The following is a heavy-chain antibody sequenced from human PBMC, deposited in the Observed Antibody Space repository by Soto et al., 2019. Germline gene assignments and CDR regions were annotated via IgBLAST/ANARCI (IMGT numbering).Heavy chain of an antibody. CDR1: GFICSSYD. J-gene: IGHJ3*02. CDR3: AKATATGGGAFDI. V-gene: IGHV3-23*01. Sequence: PGGSLRLSCAASGFICSSYDMSWVRQAPGKGLEWVSTILVDGRTFYVDSVKGRFTISRDSSKNTVYLQMNSLTAGDTALYDCAKATATGGGAFDICGQGTMVTVSS. D-gene: IGHD2-8*02. CDR2: ILVDGRT.